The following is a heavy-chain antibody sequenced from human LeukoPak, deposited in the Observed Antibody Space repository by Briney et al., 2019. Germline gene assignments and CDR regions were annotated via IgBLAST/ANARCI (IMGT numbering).Heavy chain of an antibody. V-gene: IGHV4-38-2*02. CDR1: GYSISSGYY. J-gene: IGHJ3*02. D-gene: IGHD2-8*01. CDR3: ARGVGGDAFDI. CDR2: IYHSGST. Sequence: SETLSLTCTVSGYSISSGYYWGWIRQPPGKGLEWIGSIYHSGSTYYNPSLKSRVTISVDTSKNQFSLKLSSVTAADTAVYYCARGVGGDAFDIWGQGTMVTVSS.